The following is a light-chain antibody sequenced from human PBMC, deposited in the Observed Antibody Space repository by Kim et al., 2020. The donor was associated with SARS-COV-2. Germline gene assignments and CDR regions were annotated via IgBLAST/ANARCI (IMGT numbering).Light chain of an antibody. CDR1: QDISTW. Sequence: DIQMTQSPSSVSASVGDGVTITCRASQDISTWLAWYQQRPGKVPKLLIYAASSLQSGVPSRFSGSGSGTDFTLTISSLQPEDFATYYCQQANNFPLTFGGGTKVDIK. V-gene: IGKV1-12*01. CDR2: AAS. J-gene: IGKJ4*01. CDR3: QQANNFPLT.